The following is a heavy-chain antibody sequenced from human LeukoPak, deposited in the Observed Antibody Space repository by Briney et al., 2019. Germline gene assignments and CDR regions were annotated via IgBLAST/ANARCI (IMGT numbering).Heavy chain of an antibody. Sequence: GGSLRLSCAASGFTFGSYSMNWVRQAPGKGLEWVSYISSSSSTIYYADSVKGRFTISRDNAKNSLYLQMNSLRAEDTAVYYCARVLYSSGSPYGDYWGQGTLVTVSS. J-gene: IGHJ4*02. V-gene: IGHV3-48*04. CDR2: ISSSSSTI. CDR1: GFTFGSYS. CDR3: ARVLYSSGSPYGDY. D-gene: IGHD3-10*01.